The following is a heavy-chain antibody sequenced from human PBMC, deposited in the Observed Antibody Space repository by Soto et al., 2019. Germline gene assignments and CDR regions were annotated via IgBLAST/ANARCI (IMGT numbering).Heavy chain of an antibody. CDR3: ARYPYYYERRGYFAY. CDR2: ISYDGSNK. V-gene: IGHV3-30-3*01. D-gene: IGHD3-22*01. Sequence: GGSLRLSCAASGFTFSSYAMHWVRQAPGKGLEWVAVISYDGSNKYYADSVKGRFTISRDNSKNTLYLQMNSLRAEDTAVYYCARYPYYYERRGYFAYCGQGTLVIVSS. J-gene: IGHJ4*02. CDR1: GFTFSSYA.